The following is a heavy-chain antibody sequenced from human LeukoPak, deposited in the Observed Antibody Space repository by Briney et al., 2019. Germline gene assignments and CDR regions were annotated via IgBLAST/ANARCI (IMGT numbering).Heavy chain of an antibody. CDR1: GGSISSYY. D-gene: IGHD2-15*01. V-gene: IGHV4-4*07. J-gene: IGHJ4*02. Sequence: SETLSLTCSVSGGSISSYYWSWIRQPAGKGLEWIGRIYTSGSTNYNPSLKSRVTMSVDTSKNQFSLKLSSVTAADTAVYYCARGEGGSIDYYFDYWGQGTLVTVSS. CDR3: ARGEGGSIDYYFDY. CDR2: IYTSGST.